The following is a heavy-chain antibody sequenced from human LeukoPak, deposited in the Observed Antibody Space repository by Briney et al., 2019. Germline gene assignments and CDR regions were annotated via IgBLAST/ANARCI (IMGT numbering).Heavy chain of an antibody. J-gene: IGHJ4*02. CDR1: GFTFSSYW. Sequence: GGSLRLSCAASGFTFSSYWMHWVRQAPGKGLVWVSHINSDGSTTNYADYVKGRFTISRDNAKNTLYLQMNSLRAEDTAVYYCARRSSGSPPYYFDYWGQGTLVTVSS. D-gene: IGHD1-26*01. CDR2: INSDGSTT. CDR3: ARRSSGSPPYYFDY. V-gene: IGHV3-74*01.